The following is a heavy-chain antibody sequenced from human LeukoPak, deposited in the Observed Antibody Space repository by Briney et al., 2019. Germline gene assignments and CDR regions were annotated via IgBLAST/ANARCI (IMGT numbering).Heavy chain of an antibody. V-gene: IGHV1-69*05. Sequence: SVKVSCKASGGTFSSYTISWVRQAPGRGLEWMGRIIPIFGTANYAQKFQGRVTITTDESTSTAYMELSSLRSEDTAVYYCARAPYYDSSGYNIWGQGTMVTVSS. CDR2: IIPIFGTA. D-gene: IGHD3-22*01. CDR3: ARAPYYDSSGYNI. CDR1: GGTFSSYT. J-gene: IGHJ3*02.